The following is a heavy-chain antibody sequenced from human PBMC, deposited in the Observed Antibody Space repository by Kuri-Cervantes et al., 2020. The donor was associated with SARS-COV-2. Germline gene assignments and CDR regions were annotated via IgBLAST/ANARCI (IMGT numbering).Heavy chain of an antibody. D-gene: IGHD3-22*01. CDR3: ARQLYYYDSRGHLRGSLDL. Sequence: SETLSLTCIVSGVAIDSNSYYWVWIRQPPGKGLEWIGGIYYSGSTYHNPSLKSRVTLSADTSKNQFSLKLTSVTAADTALYYCARQLYYYDSRGHLRGSLDLWGRGAQVTVSS. CDR1: GVAIDSNSYY. CDR2: IYYSGST. V-gene: IGHV4-39*01. J-gene: IGHJ2*01.